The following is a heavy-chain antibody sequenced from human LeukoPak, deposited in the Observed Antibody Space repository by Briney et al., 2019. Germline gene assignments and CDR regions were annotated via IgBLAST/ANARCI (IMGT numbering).Heavy chain of an antibody. V-gene: IGHV4-31*03. CDR2: IYYSGST. Sequence: SETLSLTCTVSGGSISSGGYYWSWIRQHPGKGLEWIGYIYYSGSTYYNPSLKSRVTISVDTSKNQFSLKLSSVTAADTAVYYCARSSWDFWSGYYPNWFDPWGQGTLVTVSS. CDR1: GGSISSGGYY. J-gene: IGHJ5*02. CDR3: ARSSWDFWSGYYPNWFDP. D-gene: IGHD3-3*01.